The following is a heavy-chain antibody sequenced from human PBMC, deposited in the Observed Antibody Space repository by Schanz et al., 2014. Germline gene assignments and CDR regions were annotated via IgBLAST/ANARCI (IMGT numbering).Heavy chain of an antibody. CDR3: VRVKGEHSGHDYIVY. J-gene: IGHJ4*02. V-gene: IGHV4-61*02. D-gene: IGHD5-12*01. CDR2: IYSNGIS. CDR1: GGSISSGGYS. Sequence: QVRMQESGPGLVKPSQTLSLTCAVSGGSISSGGYSWSWIRQPAGKGLEWIGRIYSNGISHYNPSLESRVTMSVDTSKNKFSLNLTPVTPADTAIYYCVRVKGEHSGHDYIVYWGQGIQVTVSP.